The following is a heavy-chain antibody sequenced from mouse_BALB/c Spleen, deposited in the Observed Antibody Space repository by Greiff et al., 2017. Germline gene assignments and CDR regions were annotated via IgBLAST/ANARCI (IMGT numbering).Heavy chain of an antibody. Sequence: EVQLQQSGAELVKPGASVKLSCTASGFNIKDTYMHWVKQRPEQGLEWIGRIDPANGNTKYDPKFQGKATITADTSSNTAYLQLSSLTSEDTAVYYCARCTGLYAMDYWGQGTSVTVSS. CDR3: ARCTGLYAMDY. V-gene: IGHV14-3*02. D-gene: IGHD1-1*01. CDR1: GFNIKDTY. J-gene: IGHJ4*01. CDR2: IDPANGNT.